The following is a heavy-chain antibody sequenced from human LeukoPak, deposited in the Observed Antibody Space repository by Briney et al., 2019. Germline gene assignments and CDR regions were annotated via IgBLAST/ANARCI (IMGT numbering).Heavy chain of an antibody. CDR3: ARDPSDGDFPLDY. Sequence: GGSLRLSCAASGFTFSSYAMHWVRQAPGMGLEWVAVISYDGSNKYYADSVKGRFTISRDNSKNTLYLQMNSLRAEDTAVYYCARDPSDGDFPLDYWGQGTLVTVSS. D-gene: IGHD2-21*01. CDR1: GFTFSSYA. V-gene: IGHV3-30-3*01. CDR2: ISYDGSNK. J-gene: IGHJ4*02.